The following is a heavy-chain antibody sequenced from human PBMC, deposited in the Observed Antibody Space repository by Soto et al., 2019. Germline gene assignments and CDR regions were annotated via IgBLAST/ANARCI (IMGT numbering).Heavy chain of an antibody. J-gene: IGHJ6*02. D-gene: IGHD3-10*02. Sequence: PGGPLRLSCAASGFTFSGDARNGFRQAPGKGLEWVSSISTTSTYIYYANSVKGRFPISRDNANNSLHLQMNSLRAEDTAVYYCTRDYVMDVWGQGTTVTVSS. V-gene: IGHV3-21*01. CDR3: TRDYVMDV. CDR2: ISTTSTYI. CDR1: GFTFSGDA.